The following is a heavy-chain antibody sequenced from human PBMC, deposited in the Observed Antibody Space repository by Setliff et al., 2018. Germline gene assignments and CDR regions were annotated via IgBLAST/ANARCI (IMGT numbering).Heavy chain of an antibody. Sequence: PGGSLRLSCVASGFSFSNYYMSWVRQAPGKGLEWVANIKEDGSEEYYVDSVKGRFTISRDNAEDSLYLQMNSLRAEDTAVYFCARSENCYATHCSPYDYWGQGALVTVSS. CDR3: ARSENCYATHCSPYDY. V-gene: IGHV3-7*01. J-gene: IGHJ4*02. CDR1: GFSFSNYY. D-gene: IGHD2-15*01. CDR2: IKEDGSEE.